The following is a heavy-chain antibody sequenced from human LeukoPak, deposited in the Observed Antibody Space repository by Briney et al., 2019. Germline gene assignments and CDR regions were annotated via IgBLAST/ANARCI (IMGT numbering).Heavy chain of an antibody. CDR1: GFTFGDYA. D-gene: IGHD3-22*01. V-gene: IGHV3-49*04. CDR3: TRDTYYCDSSIPGY. J-gene: IGHJ4*02. Sequence: GGSLRLSCTASGFTFGDYAMSWVRQAPGKGLEWVGFIRSKAYGGTTEYAASVKGRFTISRDDSKSIAYLQMNSLKTEDTAVYYCTRDTYYCDSSIPGYWGQGTLVTVSS. CDR2: IRSKAYGGTT.